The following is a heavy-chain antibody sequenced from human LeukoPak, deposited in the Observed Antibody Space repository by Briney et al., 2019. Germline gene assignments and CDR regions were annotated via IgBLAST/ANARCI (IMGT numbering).Heavy chain of an antibody. Sequence: SVKVSCKASGGTFSSYAISWVRQAPGQGLEWMGGIIPIFGTANYAQKFQGRVTITADESTSTAYMELSSLRSEDTAVYYCARDEVDSSGYYYGHYYYYTDVWGKGTTVTVSS. CDR3: ARDEVDSSGYYYGHYYYYTDV. CDR1: GGTFSSYA. J-gene: IGHJ6*03. D-gene: IGHD3-22*01. CDR2: IIPIFGTA. V-gene: IGHV1-69*01.